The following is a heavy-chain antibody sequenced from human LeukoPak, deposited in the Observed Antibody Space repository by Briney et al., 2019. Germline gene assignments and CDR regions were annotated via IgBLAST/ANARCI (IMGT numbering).Heavy chain of an antibody. CDR1: GFTFSSAW. D-gene: IGHD2-2*01. Sequence: PGGSLRLSCAASGFTFSSAWMTWVRQAPGKGLEWVGHIKNKTNGGTTDYAAPVKGRFIISRDDSKSTLYLQMNSLRTEDTAVYYCARGFCSSTSCYQGPFDYWGQGTLVTVSS. J-gene: IGHJ4*02. CDR3: ARGFCSSTSCYQGPFDY. CDR2: IKNKTNGGTT. V-gene: IGHV3-15*01.